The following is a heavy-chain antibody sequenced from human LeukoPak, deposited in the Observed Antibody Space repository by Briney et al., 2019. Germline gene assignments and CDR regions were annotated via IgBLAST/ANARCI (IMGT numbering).Heavy chain of an antibody. D-gene: IGHD4-17*01. Sequence: GGFLRLSCAASRISVSNNYMSWVRQAPGKGLEFVSVIYAGGDTFYADSVKGRFTISRDSSKNTLYLHMSSLTPEDTAVYYCARVFDYGDVELDYWGQGTLVTVSS. V-gene: IGHV3-53*01. CDR3: ARVFDYGDVELDY. CDR2: IYAGGDT. CDR1: RISVSNNY. J-gene: IGHJ4*02.